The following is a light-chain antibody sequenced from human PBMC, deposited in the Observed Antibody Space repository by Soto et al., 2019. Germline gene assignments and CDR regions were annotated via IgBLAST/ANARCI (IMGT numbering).Light chain of an antibody. CDR3: MQTLQTHT. V-gene: IGKV2-28*01. Sequence: DLVMTQSPLSLPVTPGEPASISCRSSQSLLESNGYNYLDWYLQKPGQSPQLLIYLGSNRASGVPDRLSGSGSGTDFTLKISRVEAEDVGVYYCMQTLQTHTFGQGTKLEIK. J-gene: IGKJ2*01. CDR2: LGS. CDR1: QSLLESNGYNY.